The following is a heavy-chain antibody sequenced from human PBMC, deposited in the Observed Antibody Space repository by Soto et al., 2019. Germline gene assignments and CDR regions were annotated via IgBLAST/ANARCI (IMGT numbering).Heavy chain of an antibody. CDR3: ARRLTGRTTGDWVDP. CDR2: ISSGGAVS. D-gene: IGHD1-1*01. Sequence: VQLVESGGGLVKPGGSLRLSCAASGFVFSDYYMTWIRQAPGKGLEWISDISSGGAVSNFADSVRGRFTISRDNTNNSLYLQMNNLRAEDTAIYYCARRLTGRTTGDWVDPWGQGTLVTVSS. V-gene: IGHV3-11*01. CDR1: GFVFSDYY. J-gene: IGHJ5*02.